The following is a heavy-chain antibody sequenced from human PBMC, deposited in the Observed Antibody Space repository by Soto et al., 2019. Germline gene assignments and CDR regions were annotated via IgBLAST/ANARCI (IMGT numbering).Heavy chain of an antibody. CDR1: GGSISSGGYY. Sequence: QVQLQESGPGLVKPSQTLSLTCTVSGGSISSGGYYWSWIRQHPGKGLDWIGYIYYSGTTYYNPSLKSRVPISVDTSKNQFSLKLSSVTAADTAVYYCARVRSYDLWRAQTFYWYFDLWGRGTLVTVSS. J-gene: IGHJ2*01. CDR3: ARVRSYDLWRAQTFYWYFDL. CDR2: IYYSGTT. V-gene: IGHV4-31*03. D-gene: IGHD3-3*01.